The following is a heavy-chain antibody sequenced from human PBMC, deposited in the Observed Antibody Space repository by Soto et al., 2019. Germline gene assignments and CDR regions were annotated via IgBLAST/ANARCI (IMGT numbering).Heavy chain of an antibody. D-gene: IGHD6-13*01. CDR3: ARHGIAAAGTDNWFDP. CDR1: GDSCTSYW. Sequence: GVPLRISCKGSGDSCTSYWIGWVRQMPGKGLEWMGIIYPGDSDTRYSPSFQGQVTISADKSISTAYLQWSSLKASDTAMYYCARHGIAAAGTDNWFDPWGQGTLVPVSS. V-gene: IGHV5-51*01. J-gene: IGHJ5*02. CDR2: IYPGDSDT.